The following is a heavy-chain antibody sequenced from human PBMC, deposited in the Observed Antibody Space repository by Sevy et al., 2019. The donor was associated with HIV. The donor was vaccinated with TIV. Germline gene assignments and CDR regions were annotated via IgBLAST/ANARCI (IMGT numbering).Heavy chain of an antibody. D-gene: IGHD1-7*01. CDR2: IYPGDSDT. V-gene: IGHV5-51*01. CDR3: ARPRITGTTQVTDAFDI. CDR1: GYSFTSYW. Sequence: GESLKISCKGSGYSFTSYWIGWVRQMPGKGLEWMGIIYPGDSDTRYSPSFQGQVTISADKSISTAYLQWSSLKASDTAMSYCARPRITGTTQVTDAFDIWGQGTMVTVSS. J-gene: IGHJ3*02.